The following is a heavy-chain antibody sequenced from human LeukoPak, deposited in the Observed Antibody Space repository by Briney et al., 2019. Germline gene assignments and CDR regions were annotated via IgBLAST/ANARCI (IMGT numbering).Heavy chain of an antibody. V-gene: IGHV4-39*01. CDR2: IYYSGST. CDR3: AMDTAMVNYYYYMDV. D-gene: IGHD5-18*01. Sequence: SETLSLTCTVSGGSISSSSYYWGWIRQPPGKGLEWIGSIYYSGSTYYNPSLKSRVTLSVGTSKNQFSLKLSSVTAADTAVYYCAMDTAMVNYYYYMDVWGKGTTVTASS. J-gene: IGHJ6*03. CDR1: GGSISSSSYY.